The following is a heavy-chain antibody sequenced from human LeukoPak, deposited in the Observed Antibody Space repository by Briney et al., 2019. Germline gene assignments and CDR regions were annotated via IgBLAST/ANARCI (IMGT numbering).Heavy chain of an antibody. V-gene: IGHV4-30-2*06. CDR1: GGSISSGGYS. Sequence: SETLSLTCAVSGGSISSGGYSWSWLRQSPGKGLEWIGYIFHSGSTYYNPSLKGRVTISVDRSKNQFSLKLSSVTAADTAVYYCAREGYCSGGSCYRTYYFDFWGQGTLVTVSS. J-gene: IGHJ4*02. D-gene: IGHD2-15*01. CDR3: AREGYCSGGSCYRTYYFDF. CDR2: IFHSGST.